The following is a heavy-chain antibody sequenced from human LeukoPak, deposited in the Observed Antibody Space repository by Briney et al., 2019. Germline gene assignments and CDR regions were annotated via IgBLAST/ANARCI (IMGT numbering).Heavy chain of an antibody. CDR3: ARAVSSSWYTKGFFDY. CDR2: ISAYNGNT. V-gene: IGHV1-18*01. D-gene: IGHD6-13*01. Sequence: GASVKVSCKASGGTFSSYAISWVRQAPGQGLEWMGWISAYNGNTNYAQKLQGRVTMTTDTSTSTAYMELRSLRSDDTAVYYCARAVSSSWYTKGFFDYWGQGTLVTVSS. CDR1: GGTFSSYA. J-gene: IGHJ4*02.